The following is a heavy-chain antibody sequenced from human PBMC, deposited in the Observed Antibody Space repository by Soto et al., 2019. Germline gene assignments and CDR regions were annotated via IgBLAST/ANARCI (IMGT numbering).Heavy chain of an antibody. CDR2: IWYDGSNK. J-gene: IGHJ6*02. Sequence: GGSLRLSCAASGFAFSSYGMHWVRQAPGKGLEWVAVIWYDGSNKYYADSVKGRFTISRDNSKNTLYLQMNSLRAEDTAVYYCARGGGVVTYYYYYGMDVWGQGTTVTVSS. D-gene: IGHD2-15*01. V-gene: IGHV3-33*01. CDR1: GFAFSSYG. CDR3: ARGGGVVTYYYYYGMDV.